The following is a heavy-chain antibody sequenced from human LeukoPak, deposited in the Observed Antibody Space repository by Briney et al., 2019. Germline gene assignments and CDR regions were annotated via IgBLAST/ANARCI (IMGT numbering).Heavy chain of an antibody. D-gene: IGHD2-15*01. Sequence: SETLSSTCAVYGGSFSGYYWSWIRQPPGKGLEWIGEINHGGSTNYNPSLKSRVTISVDTSKNQFSLKLSSVTAADTAVYYCARDSYYCSGGSCYSGWFDPWGQGTLVTVSS. J-gene: IGHJ5*02. CDR3: ARDSYYCSGGSCYSGWFDP. CDR1: GGSFSGYY. CDR2: INHGGST. V-gene: IGHV4-34*01.